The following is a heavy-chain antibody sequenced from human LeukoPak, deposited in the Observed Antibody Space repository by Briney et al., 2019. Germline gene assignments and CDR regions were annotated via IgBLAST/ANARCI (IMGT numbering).Heavy chain of an antibody. Sequence: PGGSLRLSCAASRCTFSTYWMHWVRQIPGKGLVWLSRIHYDGTYTTYVDSVRGRFTISRDNTKSTLYLQMNSLRADDTAVYYCARGAEGHNYGELDSWGQGTLVTVSS. D-gene: IGHD5-18*01. CDR2: IHYDGTYT. CDR1: RCTFSTYW. V-gene: IGHV3-74*01. CDR3: ARGAEGHNYGELDS. J-gene: IGHJ5*01.